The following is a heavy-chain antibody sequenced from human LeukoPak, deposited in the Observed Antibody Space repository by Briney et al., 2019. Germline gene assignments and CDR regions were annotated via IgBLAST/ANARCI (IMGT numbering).Heavy chain of an antibody. J-gene: IGHJ4*02. V-gene: IGHV3-30*03. Sequence: GGSLRLSCAASGFTFSSYGMHWVRQAPGKGLEWVAVISYDGSNKYYADSVKGRFTISRDNSKNTLYLQMNSLRAEDTAVYYCSRAGGYGGNLFAYWGQGTLVTVSS. D-gene: IGHD4-23*01. CDR3: SRAGGYGGNLFAY. CDR1: GFTFSSYG. CDR2: ISYDGSNK.